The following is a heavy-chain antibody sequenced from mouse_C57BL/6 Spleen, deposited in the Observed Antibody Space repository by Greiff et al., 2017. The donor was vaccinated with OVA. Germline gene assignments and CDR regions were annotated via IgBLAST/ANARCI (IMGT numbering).Heavy chain of an antibody. J-gene: IGHJ4*01. CDR2: IYPGSGST. V-gene: IGHV1-55*01. Sequence: VQLQQSGAELVKPGASVKMSCKASGYTFTSYWITWVKQRPGQGLEWIGDIYPGSGSTNYNEKFKSKATLTVDTSSSTAYMQLSSLTSEDSAVYYCARRAPYEYDEGYAMDYWGQGTSVTVSS. D-gene: IGHD2-4*01. CDR3: ARRAPYEYDEGYAMDY. CDR1: GYTFTSYW.